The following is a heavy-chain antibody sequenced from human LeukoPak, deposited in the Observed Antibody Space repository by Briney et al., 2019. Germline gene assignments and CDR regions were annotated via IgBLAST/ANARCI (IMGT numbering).Heavy chain of an antibody. V-gene: IGHV3-23*01. CDR1: GFTFSSYA. J-gene: IGHJ6*02. Sequence: PGGSLRLSCAASGFTFSSYAMSWVRQAPGKGLEWVSSISGSGGITYYADSVKGRFTFSRDNSKNTLYLQMNSLRAEDTAVYYCAKGVAAGGNYYYYYGMDVWGQGTTVTVSS. D-gene: IGHD4-23*01. CDR3: AKGVAAGGNYYYYYGMDV. CDR2: ISGSGGIT.